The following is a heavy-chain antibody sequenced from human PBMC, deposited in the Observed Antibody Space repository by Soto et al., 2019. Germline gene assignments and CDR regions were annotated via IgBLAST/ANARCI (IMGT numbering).Heavy chain of an antibody. CDR3: ARDNYYGSGSYANDAFDI. J-gene: IGHJ3*02. CDR1: GGTFSSYA. V-gene: IGHV1-69*13. Sequence: SVKVSCKASGGTFSSYAISWVRQAPGQGLEWMGGIIPIFGTANYAQKFQGRVTITADESTSTAYMELSSLRSEDTAVYYCARDNYYGSGSYANDAFDIWGQGTMVTVSS. CDR2: IIPIFGTA. D-gene: IGHD3-10*01.